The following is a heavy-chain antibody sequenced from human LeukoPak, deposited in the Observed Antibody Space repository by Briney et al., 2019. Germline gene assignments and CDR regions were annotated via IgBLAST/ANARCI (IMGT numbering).Heavy chain of an antibody. CDR3: ATGSGYFYGH. J-gene: IGHJ4*02. CDR2: ISSNGDST. CDR1: GFIFNSYT. D-gene: IGHD3-22*01. V-gene: IGHV3-64*04. Sequence: GGSLRLSCSASGFIFNSYTMYWVRQAPCKGLEYVSAISSNGDSTHYADSVKGRFTISRDNSKNTLYMQMNSLRVEDTAVYYCATGSGYFYGHWGQGTLVTVSS.